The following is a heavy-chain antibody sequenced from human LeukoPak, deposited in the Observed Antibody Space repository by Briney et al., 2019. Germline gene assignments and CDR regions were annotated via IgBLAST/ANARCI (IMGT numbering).Heavy chain of an antibody. V-gene: IGHV1-18*01. CDR2: ISAYNGNT. Sequence: GASVKVSCKASGYTFTSYGISWVRQAPGQALEWMGWISAYNGNTNYAQKLQGRVTMTTDTSTSTAYMELRSLRSDDTAVYYCARDRAGYSYGTFDYWGQGTLVTVSS. J-gene: IGHJ4*02. CDR3: ARDRAGYSYGTFDY. CDR1: GYTFTSYG. D-gene: IGHD5-18*01.